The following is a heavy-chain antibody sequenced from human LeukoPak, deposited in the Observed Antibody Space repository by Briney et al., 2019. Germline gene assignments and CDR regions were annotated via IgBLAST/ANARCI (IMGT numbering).Heavy chain of an antibody. Sequence: PGGSLRLSCAASGFTVSSNYMSWVRQTPGKGLEWVSVIYSGGSTYYADSVKGRFTISRDNSKNTLFLQMNSLTVEDTAVYYCARAKIGYSYLIDDWGQGTLVTVSS. J-gene: IGHJ4*02. V-gene: IGHV3-66*01. D-gene: IGHD5-18*01. CDR2: IYSGGST. CDR3: ARAKIGYSYLIDD. CDR1: GFTVSSNY.